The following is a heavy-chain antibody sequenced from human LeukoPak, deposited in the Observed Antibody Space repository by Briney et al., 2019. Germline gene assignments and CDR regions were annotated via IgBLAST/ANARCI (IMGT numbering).Heavy chain of an antibody. CDR2: INPSGGST. D-gene: IGHD3-9*01. J-gene: IGHJ4*02. CDR1: GYTFTSYY. V-gene: IGHV1-46*01. Sequence: ASVKVSCKASGYTFTSYYMHWVRQAPGQGLEWMGIINPSGGSTSYAQKFQGRVTMTRDTSTSTVYMELSSLRSEDTAVYYCARDFPTTVTYYDILTGFDYWGQGTLATVSS. CDR3: ARDFPTTVTYYDILTGFDY.